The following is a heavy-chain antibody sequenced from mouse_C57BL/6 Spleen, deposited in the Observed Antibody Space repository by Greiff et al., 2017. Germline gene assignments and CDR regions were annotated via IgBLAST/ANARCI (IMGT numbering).Heavy chain of an antibody. CDR3: ASGGDSPFDY. J-gene: IGHJ2*01. Sequence: QVQLQQPGAELVKPGASVKLSCKASGYTFTSYWMHWVKQRPGQGLEWIGMIHPNSGSTNYNEKFKSKATLTVDKSSSTAYMQLSGLTSEDSAVYYCASGGDSPFDYWGQGTTLTVSS. V-gene: IGHV1-64*01. CDR1: GYTFTSYW. CDR2: IHPNSGST. D-gene: IGHD3-3*01.